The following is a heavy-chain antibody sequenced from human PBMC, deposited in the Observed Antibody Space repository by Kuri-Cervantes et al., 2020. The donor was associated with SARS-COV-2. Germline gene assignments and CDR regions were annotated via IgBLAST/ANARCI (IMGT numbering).Heavy chain of an antibody. CDR2: TYHSGST. CDR1: GGSISSGGYY. D-gene: IGHD6-13*01. Sequence: SETLSLTCTVSGGSISSGGYYWSWIRQPPGKGLEWIGYTYHSGSTYYNPSLKSRVTISVDRSKNQFSLKLSSVTAADTAVYYCARARIAAAGYNWFDPWGQGTLVTVSS. CDR3: ARARIAAAGYNWFDP. V-gene: IGHV4-30-2*01. J-gene: IGHJ5*02.